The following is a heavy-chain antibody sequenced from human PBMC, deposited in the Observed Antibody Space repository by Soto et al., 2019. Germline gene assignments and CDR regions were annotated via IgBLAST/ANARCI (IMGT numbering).Heavy chain of an antibody. V-gene: IGHV3-33*01. Sequence: GGSLRLSCAASGFTFSGYGMHWVHQAPGKGLEWVAVTRHDGSNTYYADSVRGRFTISRDNSNKMLYLQMNSLRAEDTAVYYCARDGVGTTTYFGYFDYWGQGTLVTVSS. CDR2: TRHDGSNT. CDR1: GFTFSGYG. CDR3: ARDGVGTTTYFGYFDY. D-gene: IGHD1-26*01. J-gene: IGHJ4*02.